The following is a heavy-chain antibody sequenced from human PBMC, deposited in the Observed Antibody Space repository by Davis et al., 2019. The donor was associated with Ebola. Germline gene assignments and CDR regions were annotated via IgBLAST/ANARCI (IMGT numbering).Heavy chain of an antibody. CDR2: INPNSGGT. D-gene: IGHD3-10*01. J-gene: IGHJ5*02. Sequence: ASVKVSCKASGYTFTGYYMHWVRQAPGQGLEWMGWINPNSGGTNYAQKFQGRVTMTRDTSISTAYMELSRLRSYDTAVYYCARAGGDYYGSGRDYNWFDPWGQGTLVTVSS. CDR1: GYTFTGYY. V-gene: IGHV1-2*02. CDR3: ARAGGDYYGSGRDYNWFDP.